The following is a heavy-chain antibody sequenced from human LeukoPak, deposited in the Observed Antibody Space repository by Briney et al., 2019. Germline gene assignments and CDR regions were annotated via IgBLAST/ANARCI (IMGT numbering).Heavy chain of an antibody. D-gene: IGHD2-15*01. V-gene: IGHV1-46*01. J-gene: IGHJ4*02. Sequence: ASVKVSCKASGYTFTSYYMHWVRQAPGQGLEWMGIINPSGGSTSCAQKLQGRVTMTTDTSTSTAYMELRSLRSDDTAVYYCARGRGKLLPGDYWGQGTLVTVSS. CDR3: ARGRGKLLPGDY. CDR2: INPSGGST. CDR1: GYTFTSYY.